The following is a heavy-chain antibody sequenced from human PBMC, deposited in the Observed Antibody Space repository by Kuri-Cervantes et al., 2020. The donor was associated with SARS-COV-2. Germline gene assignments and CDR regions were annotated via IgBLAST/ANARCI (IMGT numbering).Heavy chain of an antibody. J-gene: IGHJ4*02. CDR2: MYTTGST. CDR3: ARGRDWGELGY. Sequence: SETLSLTCTVSGGSISSSSYYWGWIRQPPGKGLEWIGYMYTTGSTRYNPSLQSRVTISAGTSNKQFSLNLTSVTAADTAVYYCARGRDWGELGYWGQGTLVTVSS. V-gene: IGHV4-61*05. CDR1: GGSISSSSYY. D-gene: IGHD7-27*01.